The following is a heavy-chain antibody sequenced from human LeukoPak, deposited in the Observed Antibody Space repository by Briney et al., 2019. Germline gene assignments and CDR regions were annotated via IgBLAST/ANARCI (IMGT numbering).Heavy chain of an antibody. Sequence: GGSLRLSCAGSGFTFVGYWMSWVRQPPGKGPEWVANIKDDGSEKYYLDSVKGRFTISRDNAKNSLYLQINSLRAEDTAVYSCARIKEYGFDIWGQGTMVTVSS. D-gene: IGHD3-10*01. V-gene: IGHV3-7*01. J-gene: IGHJ3*02. CDR3: ARIKEYGFDI. CDR2: IKDDGSEK. CDR1: GFTFVGYW.